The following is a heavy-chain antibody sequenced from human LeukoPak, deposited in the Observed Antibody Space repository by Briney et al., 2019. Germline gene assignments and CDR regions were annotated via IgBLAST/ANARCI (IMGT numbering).Heavy chain of an antibody. V-gene: IGHV4-39*07. CDR1: GGSISSSSYY. Sequence: SETLSLTCTVSGGSISSSSYYWGWIRQPPGKGPEWIGSIYYSGSTNYNPSLKSRVTISLDTSKNQFSLKLSSVAAADTAVYYCASVRGYSSGWYASGFDPWGQGTLVTVSS. CDR2: IYYSGST. J-gene: IGHJ5*02. CDR3: ASVRGYSSGWYASGFDP. D-gene: IGHD6-19*01.